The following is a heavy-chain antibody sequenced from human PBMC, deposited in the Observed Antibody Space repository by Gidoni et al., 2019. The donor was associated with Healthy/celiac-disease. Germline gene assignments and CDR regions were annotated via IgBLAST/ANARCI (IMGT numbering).Heavy chain of an antibody. CDR3: ARAWRGSAAGTGRDY. J-gene: IGHJ4*02. Sequence: QVQLVQSGAAVKKPGASVKVSCKASGYTFTGYCLHWERQAPGKGLEWMGWINPNSGGTNYAQKFQGRVTMTRDTSISTAYMELSRLRSNDTAVYYCARAWRGSAAGTGRDYWGQGTLVTVSS. D-gene: IGHD6-13*01. V-gene: IGHV1-2*02. CDR2: INPNSGGT. CDR1: GYTFTGYC.